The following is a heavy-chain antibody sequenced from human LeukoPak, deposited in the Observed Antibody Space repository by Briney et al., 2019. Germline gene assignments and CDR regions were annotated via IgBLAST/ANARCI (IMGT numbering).Heavy chain of an antibody. CDR2: IIPIFGTA. Sequence: GASVKVSCKASGYTFTSYAISWVRQAPGQGLEWMGGIIPIFGTANYAQKFQGRVTITADKSTSTAYMELSSLRSEDTAVYYCARGRTVNYYYYYYYMDVWGKGTTVTVSS. D-gene: IGHD4-17*01. J-gene: IGHJ6*03. V-gene: IGHV1-69*06. CDR1: GYTFTSYA. CDR3: ARGRTVNYYYYYYYMDV.